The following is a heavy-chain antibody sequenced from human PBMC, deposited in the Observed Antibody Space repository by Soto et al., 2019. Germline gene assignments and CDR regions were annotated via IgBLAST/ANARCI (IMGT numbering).Heavy chain of an antibody. CDR2: IIPIFGTA. Sequence: QVLLVQSGAEVKKPGSSVKVSCKASGGTFSSYAISWVRQAPGQGLEWMGGIIPIFGTANYAQKFQGRVTMTRDTSTSTVYMELSSLRSEDTAVYYCARDVLTEEGANLFDYWGQGTLVTVSS. J-gene: IGHJ4*02. CDR3: ARDVLTEEGANLFDY. V-gene: IGHV1-69*06. CDR1: GGTFSSYA.